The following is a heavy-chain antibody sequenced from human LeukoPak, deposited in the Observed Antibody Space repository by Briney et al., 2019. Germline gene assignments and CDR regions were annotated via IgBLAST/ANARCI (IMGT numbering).Heavy chain of an antibody. Sequence: GGSLRLSCAASEFTFSDYYMSWIRQAPGKGLEWVAKIKEDGSEKYYVDSVKGRFTVSRDNVKNSLFLQMNSLRVEDTAAYYCARLHSAVYYGDAFDIWGQGTMVTVSS. V-gene: IGHV3-7*03. J-gene: IGHJ3*02. CDR1: EFTFSDYY. D-gene: IGHD3-16*01. CDR3: ARLHSAVYYGDAFDI. CDR2: IKEDGSEK.